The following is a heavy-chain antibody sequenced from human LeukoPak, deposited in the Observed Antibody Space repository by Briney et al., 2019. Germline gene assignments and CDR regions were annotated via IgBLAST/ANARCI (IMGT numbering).Heavy chain of an antibody. V-gene: IGHV4-4*07. CDR1: GGSISSYY. D-gene: IGHD3-10*01. Sequence: SETLSLTCTVSGGSISSYYWSWVRQPAGEGLEWIGRIHNSGSTNYNPSLNSRVTISVDTSKNQVSLKLTSVTAADTAVYYCARNGYGSGSSWWGQGTLVTVSS. CDR3: ARNGYGSGSSW. J-gene: IGHJ4*02. CDR2: IHNSGST.